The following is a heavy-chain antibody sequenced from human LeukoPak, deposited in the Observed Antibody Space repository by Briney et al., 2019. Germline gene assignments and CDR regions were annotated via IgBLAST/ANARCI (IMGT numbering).Heavy chain of an antibody. CDR2: XYSGGST. Sequence: GSXXXSXAASGFTVSSNNMNWVRQAPGXXXXXXSVXYSGGSTYYADSVKGRFTISRDNSKNTLYLQMNSLRAEDTAVYYCAKEDILTGYNLRAYFDYWGQGTLVTVSS. CDR3: AKEDILTGYNLRAYFDY. V-gene: IGHV3-66*01. CDR1: GFTVSSNN. J-gene: IGHJ4*02. D-gene: IGHD3-9*01.